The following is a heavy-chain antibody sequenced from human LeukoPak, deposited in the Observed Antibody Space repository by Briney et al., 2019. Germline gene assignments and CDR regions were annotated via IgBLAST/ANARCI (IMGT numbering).Heavy chain of an antibody. Sequence: WETLPLTCAVYGGSFSGYYWSWIRQPPGKGLEWIGEINHSGSTNYNPSLKSRVTRSVDTSKNQFSLKLSSVTAADTAVYYCARGRYSSSWYEGVAFDIWGQGAMVAVSS. CDR2: INHSGST. D-gene: IGHD6-13*01. CDR3: ARGRYSSSWYEGVAFDI. J-gene: IGHJ3*02. V-gene: IGHV4-34*01. CDR1: GGSFSGYY.